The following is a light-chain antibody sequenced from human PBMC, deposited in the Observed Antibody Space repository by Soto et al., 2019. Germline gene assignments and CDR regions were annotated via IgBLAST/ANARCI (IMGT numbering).Light chain of an antibody. J-gene: IGLJ1*01. V-gene: IGLV2-8*01. CDR1: SSDVGKYDY. CDR3: SSYAGSSNV. CDR2: EVN. Sequence: QSVLTQPPSASGSPGQSVTISCTGTSSDVGKYDYVSWYQQHPGKAPKLMIYEVNKRPSGVPDRFSGSKSGNTASLTVSGLQAEDEADYYCSSYAGSSNVFGTGTKV.